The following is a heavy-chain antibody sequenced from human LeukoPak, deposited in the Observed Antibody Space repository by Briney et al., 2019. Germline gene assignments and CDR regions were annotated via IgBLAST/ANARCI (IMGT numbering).Heavy chain of an antibody. V-gene: IGHV3-30-3*01. Sequence: PGRSLRLSCAASAFTFSSYAMHWVRQAPGKGLEWVAVISYDGSNKYYADSVKCRFTISRDNSKNTLYLQMNSLRAEHTAVYYCPRERYYYDSSGSYYFDYWGQGTLVTVSS. CDR3: PRERYYYDSSGSYYFDY. CDR2: ISYDGSNK. CDR1: AFTFSSYA. J-gene: IGHJ4*02. D-gene: IGHD3-22*01.